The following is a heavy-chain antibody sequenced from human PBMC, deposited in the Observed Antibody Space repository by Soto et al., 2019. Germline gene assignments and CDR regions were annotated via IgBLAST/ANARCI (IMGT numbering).Heavy chain of an antibody. J-gene: IGHJ5*02. D-gene: IGHD6-19*01. CDR3: AKDGGLAVANPNWFDP. CDR1: GFTFSSYG. CDR2: ISYDGSNK. V-gene: IGHV3-30*18. Sequence: QVQLVESGGGVVQPGRSLRLSCAASGFTFSSYGMHWVRQAPGKGLEWVAVISYDGSNKYYADSVKGRFTISRDNSKNTLYLQMNSLRAEDTAVYYCAKDGGLAVANPNWFDPWGQGTLVTVSS.